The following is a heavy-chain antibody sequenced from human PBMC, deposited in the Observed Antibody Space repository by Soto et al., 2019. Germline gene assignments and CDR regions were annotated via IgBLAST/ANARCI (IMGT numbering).Heavy chain of an antibody. CDR1: GGSISSSSYF. CDR3: AGHPSDFWFDP. Sequence: SETLSLTCTVSGGSISSSSYFWGWIRQPPGKGLEWIGSIYYSGSTYYNPSLKSRVTVSVDTSKNQFSLKLSSVTAADTAVYYCAGHPSDFWFDPWGQGTLVTVSS. D-gene: IGHD2-21*02. V-gene: IGHV4-39*01. J-gene: IGHJ5*02. CDR2: IYYSGST.